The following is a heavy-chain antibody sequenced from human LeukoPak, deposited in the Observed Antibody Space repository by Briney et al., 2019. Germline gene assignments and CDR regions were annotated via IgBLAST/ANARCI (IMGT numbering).Heavy chain of an antibody. Sequence: GSLRLSCAASGFTFSDYYMSWIRQAPGKGLEWVSYISSSGSTIYYADSVKGRFTISRDNAKNSLYLQMNSLRAEDTAVYYCARDSLRAQLTPNAFDIWGQGTVVTVSS. CDR2: ISSSGSTI. V-gene: IGHV3-11*04. D-gene: IGHD6-6*01. CDR1: GFTFSDYY. CDR3: ARDSLRAQLTPNAFDI. J-gene: IGHJ3*02.